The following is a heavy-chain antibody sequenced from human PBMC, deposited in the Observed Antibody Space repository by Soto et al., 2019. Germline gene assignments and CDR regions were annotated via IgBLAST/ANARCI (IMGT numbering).Heavy chain of an antibody. D-gene: IGHD3-10*01. CDR3: ARDLYGITMVRGVIMSAFDI. CDR2: ISSSGSTI. V-gene: IGHV3-48*03. CDR1: GFTFSSYE. J-gene: IGHJ3*02. Sequence: GGSLRLSCAASGFTFSSYEMNWVRQAPGKGLEWVSYISSSGSTIYYADSVKGRFTISRENAKNSLYLQMNSLRAEDTAVYYCARDLYGITMVRGVIMSAFDIWGQGTMVKVS.